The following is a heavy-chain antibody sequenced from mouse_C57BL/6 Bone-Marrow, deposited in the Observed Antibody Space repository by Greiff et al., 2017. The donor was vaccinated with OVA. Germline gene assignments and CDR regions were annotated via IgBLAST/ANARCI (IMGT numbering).Heavy chain of an antibody. Sequence: QVQLQQPGAELVMPGASVKLSCKASGYTFTSYWMHWVKQRPGQGLEWIGEIDPSDSYTNYNQKFKGKSTLTVDKSSSTAYMQLSSLTSEDSAVYYCARTGDGYPAWCAYWGQGTLGTVSA. CDR2: IDPSDSYT. CDR1: GYTFTSYW. CDR3: ARTGDGYPAWCAY. V-gene: IGHV1-69*01. D-gene: IGHD2-3*01. J-gene: IGHJ3*01.